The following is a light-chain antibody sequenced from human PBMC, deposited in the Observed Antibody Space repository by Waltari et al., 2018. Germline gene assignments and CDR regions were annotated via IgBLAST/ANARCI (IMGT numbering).Light chain of an antibody. V-gene: IGLV2-11*01. CDR3: CSYAGSYTFPVV. CDR1: SSDFGGYNY. Sequence: QSALTQPRSVSGSPGQSVTISCTGTSSDFGGYNYFPWSQPHPGKAPKLRIYDGSKRPSGVPDRFSGSKSGNTASLTISGLQAGDEADYYCCSYAGSYTFPVVFGGGTKLTVL. J-gene: IGLJ2*01. CDR2: DGS.